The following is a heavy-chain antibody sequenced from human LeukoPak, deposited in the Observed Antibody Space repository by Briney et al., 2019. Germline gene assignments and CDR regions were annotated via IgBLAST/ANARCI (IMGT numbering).Heavy chain of an antibody. D-gene: IGHD1-14*01. Sequence: GGSLRLSCAASGFTFSSYAMNWVRQAPGKGLEWVSALSGSGTITYYADSVKGRFTISRDNSKNTLYLQMNSLRAEDTAVYYCARSETYYYYYMDVWGKGTTVTVSS. CDR3: ARSETYYYYYMDV. V-gene: IGHV3-23*01. CDR2: LSGSGTIT. CDR1: GFTFSSYA. J-gene: IGHJ6*03.